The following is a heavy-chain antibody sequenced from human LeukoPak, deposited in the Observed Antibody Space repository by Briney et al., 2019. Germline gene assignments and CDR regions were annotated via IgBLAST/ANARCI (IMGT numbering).Heavy chain of an antibody. J-gene: IGHJ4*02. D-gene: IGHD1-26*01. Sequence: ASVKVSCKASGYTFTSYDVNWVRQATGQGLEWMGWMNPNSGNTDYAQKFQGRVTMTRDTSISTAYMELSRLRSDDTAVYYCARQQLYGGSYYWGQGTLVTVSS. CDR1: GYTFTSYD. V-gene: IGHV1-8*01. CDR3: ARQQLYGGSYY. CDR2: MNPNSGNT.